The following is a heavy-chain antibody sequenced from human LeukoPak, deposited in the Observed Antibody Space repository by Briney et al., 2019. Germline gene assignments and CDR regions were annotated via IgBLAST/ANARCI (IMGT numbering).Heavy chain of an antibody. Sequence: GGSLRLSCAASGFTFSSYSMNWVRQAPGKGLEWVSYIRSSSSTIYYADSVKGRFTISRDNAKNSLYLQMNSLRDEDTAVYYCARDPNYYDSSGVFDYWGQGTLVTVSS. CDR3: ARDPNYYDSSGVFDY. J-gene: IGHJ4*02. CDR1: GFTFSSYS. D-gene: IGHD3-22*01. V-gene: IGHV3-48*02. CDR2: IRSSSSTI.